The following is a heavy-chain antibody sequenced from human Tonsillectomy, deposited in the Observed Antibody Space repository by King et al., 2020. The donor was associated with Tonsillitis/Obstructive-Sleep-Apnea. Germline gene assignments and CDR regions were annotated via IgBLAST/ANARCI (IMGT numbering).Heavy chain of an antibody. CDR1: GFTFNFYS. Sequence: EVQLVESGGGLIQPGGSLRLSCAASGFTFNFYSMDWVRQAPGKGLEWVSYISGSGNTIYYADSVKGRFTISRDNAKSSLYLQMNRLRDEETAVYYCTRDIRGNYDFWSGYPGYWGQGTLVTVSS. D-gene: IGHD3-3*01. J-gene: IGHJ4*02. V-gene: IGHV3-48*02. CDR3: TRDIRGNYDFWSGYPGY. CDR2: ISGSGNTI.